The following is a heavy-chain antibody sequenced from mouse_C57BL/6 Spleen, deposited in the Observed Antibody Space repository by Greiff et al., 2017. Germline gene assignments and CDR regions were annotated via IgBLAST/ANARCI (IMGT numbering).Heavy chain of an antibody. CDR3: ARDVNYYGSSYDAMDY. CDR1: GFTFSSYA. Sequence: EVMLVESGGGLVKPGGSLKLSCAASGFTFSSYAMSWVRQTPEKRLEWVATISDGGSYTYYPDNVKGRFTISRDNAKNNLYLQMSHLKSEDTAMYYCARDVNYYGSSYDAMDYWGQGTSVTVSS. CDR2: ISDGGSYT. V-gene: IGHV5-4*01. D-gene: IGHD1-1*01. J-gene: IGHJ4*01.